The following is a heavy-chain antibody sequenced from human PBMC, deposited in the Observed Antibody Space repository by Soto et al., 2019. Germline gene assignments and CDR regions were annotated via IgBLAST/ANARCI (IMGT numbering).Heavy chain of an antibody. Sequence: SETLSLTCTVSGGSISSGGYYWSWIRQHPGKGLEWIGYIYYSGSTYYNPSLKSRVTISVDTSKNQFSLKLSSVTAADTAVYYCASSSPLGYCSSTSCYTAGWGNWFDPWGQGTLVTVSS. D-gene: IGHD2-2*02. CDR3: ASSSPLGYCSSTSCYTAGWGNWFDP. V-gene: IGHV4-31*03. CDR1: GGSISSGGYY. CDR2: IYYSGST. J-gene: IGHJ5*02.